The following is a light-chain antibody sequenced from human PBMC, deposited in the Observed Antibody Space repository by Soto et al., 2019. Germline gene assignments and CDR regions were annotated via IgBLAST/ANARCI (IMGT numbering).Light chain of an antibody. J-gene: IGLJ2*01. CDR1: SSDVGAYKY. V-gene: IGLV2-14*01. CDR3: SSYTTSSTLL. CDR2: EVN. Sequence: QSALTQPASVSGSPGQSITISCTGTSSDVGAYKYVSWYQQQPGTAPKVLIFEVNKRPAGVSHRFSGSKSGNTASLRISGLQAEDEADYYCSSYTTSSTLLFGGGTKVTVL.